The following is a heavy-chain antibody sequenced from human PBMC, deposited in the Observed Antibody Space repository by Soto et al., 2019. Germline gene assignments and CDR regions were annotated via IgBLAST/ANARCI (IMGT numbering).Heavy chain of an antibody. CDR1: GFTFSSYA. CDR3: AKRRGAGWHFDY. Sequence: VGSLRLSFAASGFTFSSYAMGWVRQGPGKGLEGVAVVSIGGSTHYADSVRGRFTISRDNSKNTLSLQMNSLTAEDTAVYFCAKRRGAGWHFDYWGQGA. V-gene: IGHV3-23*01. D-gene: IGHD2-15*01. CDR2: VSIGGST. J-gene: IGHJ4*02.